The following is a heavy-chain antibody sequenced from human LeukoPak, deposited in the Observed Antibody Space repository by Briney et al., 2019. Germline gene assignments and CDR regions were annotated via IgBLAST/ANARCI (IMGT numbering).Heavy chain of an antibody. J-gene: IGHJ6*04. CDR1: GGTFSSYA. V-gene: IGHV1-69*06. CDR2: IIPIFGTA. Sequence: SVKVSCKASGGTFSSYAISWVRQAPGQGLEWMGGIIPIFGTANYAQKFQGRVTTTADKSTSTAYMELSSLRSEDTAVYYCARALVDIVATGGVEYYYYYGMDVWGKGTTVTVSS. CDR3: ARALVDIVATGGVEYYYYYGMDV. D-gene: IGHD5-12*01.